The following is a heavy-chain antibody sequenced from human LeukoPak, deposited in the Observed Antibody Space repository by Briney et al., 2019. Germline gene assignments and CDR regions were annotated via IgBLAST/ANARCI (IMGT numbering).Heavy chain of an antibody. J-gene: IGHJ4*02. D-gene: IGHD6-6*01. CDR1: GFIFSTYA. CDR2: MSYDGNNK. Sequence: PGGSLRLSCAASGFIFSTYAMHWVRQAPGKGLQWVAVMSYDGNNKYYADSVKGRFTISRDNSQNSLYLQMNSLRAEDTAVYYCARDVWQLRPGWGFDYWGQGTLVTVSS. CDR3: ARDVWQLRPGWGFDY. V-gene: IGHV3-30-3*01.